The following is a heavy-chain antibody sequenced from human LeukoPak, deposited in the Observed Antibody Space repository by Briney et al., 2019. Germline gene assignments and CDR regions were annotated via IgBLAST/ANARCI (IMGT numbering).Heavy chain of an antibody. D-gene: IGHD3-9*01. Sequence: AASVKVSCKASGYTFTSYDINWVRQATGQGLEWMGWMNPNSGNTGYAQRFQGRVTMTRNTSISTAYMELSSLRSEDTAVYYCARVLRYSYDAFDIWGQGTMVTVSS. CDR1: GYTFTSYD. CDR3: ARVLRYSYDAFDI. V-gene: IGHV1-8*01. CDR2: MNPNSGNT. J-gene: IGHJ3*02.